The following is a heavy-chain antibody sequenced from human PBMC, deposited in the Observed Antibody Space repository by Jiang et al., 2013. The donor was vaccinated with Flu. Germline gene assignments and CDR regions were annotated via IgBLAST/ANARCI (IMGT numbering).Heavy chain of an antibody. V-gene: IGHV6-1*01. CDR3: ARDDYGQGTSLVVPAAHYYYYYGMDV. J-gene: IGHJ6*01. D-gene: IGHD2-2*01. Sequence: QTLSLTCAISGDSVSSNSAAWNWIRQSPSRGLEWLGRTYYRSKWYNDYAVSVKSRITINPDTSKNQFSLQLNSVTPEDTAVYYCARDDYGQGTSLVVPAAHYYYYYGMDVVGPRATVTVSS. CDR2: TYYRSKWYN. CDR1: GDSVSSNSAA.